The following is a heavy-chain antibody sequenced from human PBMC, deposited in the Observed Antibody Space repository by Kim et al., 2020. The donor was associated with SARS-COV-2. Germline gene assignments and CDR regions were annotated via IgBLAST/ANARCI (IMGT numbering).Heavy chain of an antibody. CDR1: GGSFSGYY. CDR2: INHSGST. CDR3: ARSPPGTRFRYYYYGMDV. J-gene: IGHJ6*02. D-gene: IGHD2-2*01. Sequence: SETLSLTCAVYGGSFSGYYWSWIRQPPGKGLEWIGEINHSGSTNYNPSLKSRVTISVDTSKNQFSLKLSSVTAADTAVYYCARSPPGTRFRYYYYGMDVWGQGTTVTVSS. V-gene: IGHV4-34*01.